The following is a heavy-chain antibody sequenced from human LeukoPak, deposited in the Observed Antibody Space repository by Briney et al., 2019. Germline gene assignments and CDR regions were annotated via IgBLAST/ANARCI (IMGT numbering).Heavy chain of an antibody. CDR3: AKGSKTLLFTRDHYIDV. Sequence: GGSLRLSCAASGFTVSSNYMSWVRQAPGKGLEWVSVIYSGGRIFYADSVKGRFTISRDNSKSTLYLQMNSLRAEDTAVYYCAKGSKTLLFTRDHYIDVWGKGTTVTISS. CDR2: IYSGGRI. D-gene: IGHD2-21*02. CDR1: GFTVSSNY. J-gene: IGHJ6*03. V-gene: IGHV3-53*05.